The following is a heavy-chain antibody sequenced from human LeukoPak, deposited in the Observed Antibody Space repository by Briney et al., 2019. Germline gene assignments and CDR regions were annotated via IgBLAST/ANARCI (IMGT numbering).Heavy chain of an antibody. J-gene: IGHJ4*02. Sequence: ASVKVSCKASGYTFISYGISWVRQAPGQGLEWMGWISAYNGNTNYAQKLQGSVTMTTDTSTSTAYMELRSLRSDDTAVYYCARDSQIFGVVKIWGQGTLVTVSS. CDR2: ISAYNGNT. V-gene: IGHV1-18*01. CDR3: ARDSQIFGVVKI. CDR1: GYTFISYG. D-gene: IGHD3-3*01.